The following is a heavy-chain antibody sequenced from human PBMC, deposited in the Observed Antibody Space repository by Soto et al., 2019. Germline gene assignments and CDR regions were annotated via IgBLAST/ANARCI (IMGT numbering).Heavy chain of an antibody. V-gene: IGHV4-31*03. J-gene: IGHJ6*02. Sequence: SETLSLTCTVSGGSISSGGYYWSWIRQHPGKGLEWIGYIYYSGSTHYNPSLKSRVTISVDTSKNQFSLKLSSVTAADTAVYYCARDDCGGDCSEHYYYYGMDVWGQGTTVTVSS. D-gene: IGHD2-21*02. CDR1: GGSISSGGYY. CDR2: IYYSGST. CDR3: ARDDCGGDCSEHYYYYGMDV.